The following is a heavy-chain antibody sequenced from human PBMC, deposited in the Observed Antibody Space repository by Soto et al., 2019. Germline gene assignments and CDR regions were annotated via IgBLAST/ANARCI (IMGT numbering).Heavy chain of an antibody. CDR1: GFTFSSYG. Sequence: QVQLVESGGGVVQPGRSLRLSCAASGFTFSSYGTHWVRQAPGKGLEWVAVIWYDGSNKYYADSVKGRFTISRDNSKNTLYRHMKGLRAEDTAVDYCARVRSLDYDYIWGSYRYLGSPIDYWGQGTLVTVSS. CDR2: IWYDGSNK. CDR3: ARVRSLDYDYIWGSYRYLGSPIDY. D-gene: IGHD3-16*02. V-gene: IGHV3-33*01. J-gene: IGHJ4*02.